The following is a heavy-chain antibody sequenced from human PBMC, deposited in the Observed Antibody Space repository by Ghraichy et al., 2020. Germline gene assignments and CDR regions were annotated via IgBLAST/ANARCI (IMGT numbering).Heavy chain of an antibody. CDR2: LSSSGGP. Sequence: SETLSLTCTVSGGSINSGDYYWSWIRQHPGDGLEWIGFLSSSGGPYYSPSLKSRVTISLDTSNNQFSLKLSSVNAADTAIYYCVRKRRGSGAFDYWGQGTLVTVSS. CDR3: VRKRRGSGAFDY. J-gene: IGHJ4*02. D-gene: IGHD3-10*01. CDR1: GGSINSGDYY. V-gene: IGHV4-31*03.